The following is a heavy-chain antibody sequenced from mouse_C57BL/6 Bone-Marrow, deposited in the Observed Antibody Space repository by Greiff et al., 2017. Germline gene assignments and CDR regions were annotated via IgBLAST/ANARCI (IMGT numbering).Heavy chain of an antibody. D-gene: IGHD1-1*01. Sequence: ESVAELVRPGASVKLSCTASGFNIKNTYMHWVKQRPEQGLEWIGRIDPANGNTKYAPKFQGKATITADTSSNTAYLQLSSLTSEDTAIYYCARRYYGSTLYWYFDVWGTGTTVTVSS. J-gene: IGHJ1*03. CDR2: IDPANGNT. V-gene: IGHV14-3*01. CDR3: ARRYYGSTLYWYFDV. CDR1: GFNIKNTY.